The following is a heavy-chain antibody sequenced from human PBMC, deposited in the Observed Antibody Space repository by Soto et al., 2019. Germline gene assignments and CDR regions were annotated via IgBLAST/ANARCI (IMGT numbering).Heavy chain of an antibody. CDR3: AKGRGYCSSTSCYVGSDY. CDR1: GFTFSSYA. V-gene: IGHV3-23*01. J-gene: IGHJ4*02. CDR2: ISGSGGST. Sequence: EVQLLESGGGLVQPGGSLRLSCAASGFTFSSYAMSWVRQAPGKGLEWGSAISGSGGSTYYADSVKGRFTISRDNSKNTQYLQMNSLRAKDTAVYYCAKGRGYCSSTSCYVGSDYWGQGTLVTVSS. D-gene: IGHD2-2*01.